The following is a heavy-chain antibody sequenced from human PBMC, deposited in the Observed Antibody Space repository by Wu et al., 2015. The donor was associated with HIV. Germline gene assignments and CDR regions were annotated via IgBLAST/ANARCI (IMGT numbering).Heavy chain of an antibody. CDR2: INPNSGGT. D-gene: IGHD3-22*01. V-gene: IGHV1-2*02. J-gene: IGHJ3*02. CDR1: GYTFIGDY. CDR3: ARDRSYDTSGDYYEPDAFDI. Sequence: QVQLVQSGAEVKKPGASVKVSCKASGYTFIGDYMHWVRQAPGQGLEWMGWINPNSGGTNYAQKFQGRVTMTRDTSISTAYMEVGRLRSDDTAVYFCARDRSYDTSGDYYEPDAFDIWGQGTMVTVSS.